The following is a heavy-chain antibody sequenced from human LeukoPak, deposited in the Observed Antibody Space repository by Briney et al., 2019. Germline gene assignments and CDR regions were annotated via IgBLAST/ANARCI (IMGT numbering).Heavy chain of an antibody. D-gene: IGHD2-2*01. V-gene: IGHV4-4*07. Sequence: SETLSLTCTVSGGSISSYYWSWIRQPAGKGLEWIGRIYTSGSTNYNPSLKSRVTMSVDTSKNQFSLKLSSVTAADTAVYYCARVVVPAARGYYYYYMDVWGKGTTVTVSS. CDR1: GGSISSYY. J-gene: IGHJ6*03. CDR3: ARVVVPAARGYYYYYMDV. CDR2: IYTSGST.